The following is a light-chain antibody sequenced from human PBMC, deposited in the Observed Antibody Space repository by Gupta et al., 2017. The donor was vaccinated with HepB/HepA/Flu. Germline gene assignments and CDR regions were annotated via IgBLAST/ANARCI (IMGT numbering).Light chain of an antibody. CDR2: GNS. Sequence: QSVLTQPPSVSGAPGQRVTISCTGSSSNIGADYDVQWYQQLPGPVPKLLLHGNSNRPSGVPDRFSGSKSCTSASLAITGLQAEDEADYYCQSYDSSLSGFVVFGGGTKVTVL. CDR3: QSYDSSLSGFVV. CDR1: SSNIGADYD. J-gene: IGLJ2*01. V-gene: IGLV1-40*01.